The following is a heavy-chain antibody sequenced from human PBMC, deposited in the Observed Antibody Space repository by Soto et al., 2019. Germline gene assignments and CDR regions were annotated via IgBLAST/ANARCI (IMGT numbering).Heavy chain of an antibody. CDR2: IFHSLGA. Sequence: SXTCTGSGRSTPSNYWSWIRQPPGKGLEWLGYIFHSLGAKYNPSLGSRGTISLDTSKNQLSLSLRSVTAADTAIYFCVRDLNGSGDYWGQGTLVTVSS. D-gene: IGHD3-10*01. J-gene: IGHJ4*02. CDR3: VRDLNGSGDY. CDR1: GRSTPSNY. V-gene: IGHV4-59*01.